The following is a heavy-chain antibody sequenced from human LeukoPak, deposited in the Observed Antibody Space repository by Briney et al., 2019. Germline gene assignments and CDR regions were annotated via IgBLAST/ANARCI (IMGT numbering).Heavy chain of an antibody. J-gene: IGHJ3*02. V-gene: IGHV1-2*02. CDR2: INPNSGGT. CDR3: ARVRGYCSSTNCYYAFDI. D-gene: IGHD2-2*01. CDR1: GYTFTGYY. Sequence: ASVKVSCKGSGYTFTGYYMHWVRQAPGQGLEWMGWINPNSGGTNYAQKFQGRVTMTRDTSISTAYMELSRLRSDDTAVYYYARVRGYCSSTNCYYAFDIWGQGTMVTVSS.